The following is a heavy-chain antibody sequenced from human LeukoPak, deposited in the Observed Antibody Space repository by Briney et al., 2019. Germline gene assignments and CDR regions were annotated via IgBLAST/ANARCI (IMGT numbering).Heavy chain of an antibody. D-gene: IGHD6-19*01. CDR3: ARDSHAVAGYNWFDP. CDR2: IYYSGST. CDR1: GGSLSSGGYY. V-gene: IGHV4-31*03. J-gene: IGHJ5*02. Sequence: PSETLSLTCTVSGGSLSSGGYYWRWLRQHPGTGLEWLGYIYYSGSTYYNPSLKSRVTISVDTSKNQFSLKLSSVTAADTAVYYCARDSHAVAGYNWFDPWGQGTLVTVSS.